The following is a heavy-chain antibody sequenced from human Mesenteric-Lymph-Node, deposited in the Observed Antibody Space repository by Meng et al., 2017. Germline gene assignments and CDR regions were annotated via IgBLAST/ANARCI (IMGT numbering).Heavy chain of an antibody. J-gene: IGHJ4*02. CDR3: ARVPRDYYDSSGYSHYFDY. V-gene: IGHV1-69*13. CDR2: IIPIFGTA. CDR1: GGTFSSYA. Sequence: SVKVSCKASGGTFSSYAISWVRQAPGQGLEWMGGIIPIFGTANYAQKFQGRVTITADESTSTAYMELSSLRSEDTAVYYCARVPRDYYDSSGYSHYFDYWGQGTLVTVSS. D-gene: IGHD3-22*01.